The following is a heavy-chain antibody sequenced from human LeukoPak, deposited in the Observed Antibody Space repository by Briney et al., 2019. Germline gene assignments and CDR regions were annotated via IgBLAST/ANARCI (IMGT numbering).Heavy chain of an antibody. D-gene: IGHD3-10*01. V-gene: IGHV4-30-4*08. CDR3: ARERIRGSGSYYNSIDY. Sequence: SQTLSLTCTVSVGSISSGDYYWSWIRQPPGKGLEWIGYIYYSGSPYYNPSLKSRVTISVDTSKNQFSLKLSSVTAADTAVYYCARERIRGSGSYYNSIDYWGLGTLVTVSS. J-gene: IGHJ4*02. CDR2: IYYSGSP. CDR1: VGSISSGDYY.